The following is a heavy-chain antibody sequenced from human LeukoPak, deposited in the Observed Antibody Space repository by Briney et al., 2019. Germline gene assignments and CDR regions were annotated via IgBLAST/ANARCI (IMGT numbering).Heavy chain of an antibody. D-gene: IGHD3-10*01. V-gene: IGHV4-38-2*02. CDR2: IYHSGST. CDR1: GYSISSGYY. J-gene: IGHJ6*03. Sequence: SETLSLTCTVSGYSISSGYYWGWIRRPPGKGLEWIGSIYHSGSTYYNPSLKSRVTISVDASKNPFSLKLSSVTAADTAVYYCPFYRGRAPYYYYYMDVWGKGTTVTVSS. CDR3: PFYRGRAPYYYYYMDV.